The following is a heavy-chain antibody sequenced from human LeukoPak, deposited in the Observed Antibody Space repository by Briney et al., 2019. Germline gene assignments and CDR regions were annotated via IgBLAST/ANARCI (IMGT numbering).Heavy chain of an antibody. CDR2: ISNSGDNT. J-gene: IGHJ4*02. V-gene: IGHV3-23*01. CDR3: AKGQGGSVCAHLDN. CDR1: GFTFRSYA. Sequence: GGSLRLSCAASGFTFRSYAMSWARQAPGKGLEWVSPISNSGDNTYYADSVKGRFTISRDNSKDTLYLQMDSLRAEDTALYYCAKGQGGSVCAHLDNWGRGTVVTVSS. D-gene: IGHD2-21*02.